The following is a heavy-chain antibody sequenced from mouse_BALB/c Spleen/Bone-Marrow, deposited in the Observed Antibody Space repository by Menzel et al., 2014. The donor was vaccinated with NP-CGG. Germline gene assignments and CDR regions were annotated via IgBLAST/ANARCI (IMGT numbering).Heavy chain of an antibody. D-gene: IGHD1-1*01. V-gene: IGHV14-3*02. CDR1: GFNIKDTY. CDR2: IDPANGNT. Sequence: EVQLQQSGAELVKPGASVKLSCTASGFNIKDTYMHWVKQRPEQGLEWIGRIDPANGNTKYDPKFQGKATITADTSSNTAYLQLSSLTSEDTAVYYCARVRLLLIRGLEYWGQGTTPTVSP. J-gene: IGHJ2*01. CDR3: ARVRLLLIRGLEY.